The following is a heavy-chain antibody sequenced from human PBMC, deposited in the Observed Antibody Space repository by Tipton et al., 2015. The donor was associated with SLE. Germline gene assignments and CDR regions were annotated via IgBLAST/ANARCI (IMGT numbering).Heavy chain of an antibody. D-gene: IGHD3-3*02. V-gene: IGHV4-59*01. CDR3: ARGPPFMEWERNWFDP. CDR1: GGPIRSYY. CDR2: IYHSGIT. J-gene: IGHJ5*02. Sequence: TLSLTCTVSGGPIRSYYWTWIRQPPGKRLEWIAYIYHSGITNYNPSLQSRVTISVDRSKNQFSLKLTSVTAADTAVYYCARGPPFMEWERNWFDPWGQGTQVTVSS.